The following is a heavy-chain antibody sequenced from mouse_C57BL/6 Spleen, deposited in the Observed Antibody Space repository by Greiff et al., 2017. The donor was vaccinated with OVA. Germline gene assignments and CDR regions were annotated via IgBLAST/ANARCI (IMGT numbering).Heavy chain of an antibody. Sequence: EVKVVESGGGLVKPGGSLKLSCAASGFTFSDYGMHWVRQAPEKGLEWVAYISSGSSTIYYADTVKGRFTISRDNAKNTLFLQMTSLRSEDTAMYYCARPSTGTVFAYWGQGTLVTVSA. CDR3: ARPSTGTVFAY. V-gene: IGHV5-17*01. CDR1: GFTFSDYG. CDR2: ISSGSSTI. D-gene: IGHD4-1*01. J-gene: IGHJ3*01.